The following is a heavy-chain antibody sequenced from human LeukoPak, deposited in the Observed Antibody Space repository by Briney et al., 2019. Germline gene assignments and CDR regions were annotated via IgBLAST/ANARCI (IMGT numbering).Heavy chain of an antibody. J-gene: IGHJ4*02. CDR1: GFTFSSYA. V-gene: IGHV3-23*01. CDR2: ISGSGGST. Sequence: GGSLRLSCAASGFTFSSYAMSWVRQAPGKGLEWVSAISGSGGSTYYADSVKGRFTISRDNSKNTLYLQMNSLRAEDTAVYYCARDVFGVVMDAIDYWGQGTLVTVSS. D-gene: IGHD3-3*01. CDR3: ARDVFGVVMDAIDY.